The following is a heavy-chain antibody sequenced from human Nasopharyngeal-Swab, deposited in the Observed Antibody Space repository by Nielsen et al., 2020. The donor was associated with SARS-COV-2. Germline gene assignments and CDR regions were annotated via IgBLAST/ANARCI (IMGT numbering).Heavy chain of an antibody. J-gene: IGHJ6*02. CDR2: IYSGGST. D-gene: IGHD3-3*01. Sequence: GESLKISCAASGFTVSSNYMSWVRQAPGKGLEWVSVIYSGGSTYYADSVKGRFTISRDNSKNTLYLQMNSLRAEDTAVYYYARGGAYYDFWSGYREDNYYYYYGMDVWGQGTTVTVSS. V-gene: IGHV3-53*01. CDR1: GFTVSSNY. CDR3: ARGGAYYDFWSGYREDNYYYYYGMDV.